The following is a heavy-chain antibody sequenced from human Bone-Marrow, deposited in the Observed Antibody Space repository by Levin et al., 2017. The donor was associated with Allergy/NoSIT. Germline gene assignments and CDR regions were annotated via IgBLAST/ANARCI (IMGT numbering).Heavy chain of an antibody. D-gene: IGHD3-10*01. CDR2: IWSNGDNP. Sequence: GESLKISCAASGFNFGSFGLHWVRQAPGKGLEWLAVIWSNGDNPYYAASVKGRFTISRDNSKNTLYLQMDSLRVEDTAAYHCARDKGNYNDGGHYYYAMDVWGQGTTVSVSS. CDR1: GFNFGSFG. J-gene: IGHJ6*02. V-gene: IGHV3-33*01. CDR3: ARDKGNYNDGGHYYYAMDV.